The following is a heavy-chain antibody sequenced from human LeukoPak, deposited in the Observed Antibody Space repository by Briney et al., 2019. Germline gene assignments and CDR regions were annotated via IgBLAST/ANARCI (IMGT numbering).Heavy chain of an antibody. CDR3: TRDPLRYLRVGHYDY. Sequence: GGSLRLSCAASGFTFSTSAMNWVRQVPGKGLEWVSSIDYDSFHIYYAASVRGRFTISRDNARDSVYLQMDSLRVEDTAVYYCTRDPLRYLRVGHYDYWGQGTLVAVSS. J-gene: IGHJ4*02. CDR2: IDYDSFHI. D-gene: IGHD3-9*01. CDR1: GFTFSTSA. V-gene: IGHV3-21*01.